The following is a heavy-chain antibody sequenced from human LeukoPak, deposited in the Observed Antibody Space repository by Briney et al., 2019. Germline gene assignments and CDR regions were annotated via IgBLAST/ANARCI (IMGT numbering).Heavy chain of an antibody. CDR2: ISAYNGNT. J-gene: IGHJ6*03. D-gene: IGHD3-10*01. CDR3: ASSIRGYYYYYMDV. V-gene: IGHV1-18*01. Sequence: ASVKVSCKASGYTFTSYGISWVRQAPGQGLEWMGWISAYNGNTNYAQKLQGRVTMTTDTSTSTAYMELRSLRSDDTAVYYCASSIRGYYYYYMDVWGKGTTVTVSS. CDR1: GYTFTSYG.